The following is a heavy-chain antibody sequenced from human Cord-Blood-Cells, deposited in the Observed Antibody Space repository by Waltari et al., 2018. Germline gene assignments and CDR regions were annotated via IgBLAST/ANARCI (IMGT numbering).Heavy chain of an antibody. CDR1: GYTFTSYS. D-gene: IGHD3-22*01. V-gene: IGHV1-46*01. CDR2: INPSGGST. J-gene: IGHJ4*02. CDR3: ARVSQPNYDSSGYYFDY. Sequence: YGAEVKKPGASVKDSCKASGYTFTSYSMHWVRQAPGQGVEWMGIINPSGGSTSYAQKLQGRVTMHRDTATITVYMELISLRSEDTSVYYCARVSQPNYDSSGYYFDYCGQGTLVTVSS.